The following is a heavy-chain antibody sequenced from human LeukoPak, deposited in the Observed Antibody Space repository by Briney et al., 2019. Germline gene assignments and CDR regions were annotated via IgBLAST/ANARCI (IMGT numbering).Heavy chain of an antibody. CDR2: ISSSGSTR. CDR3: ARDHGAVGATYYFDY. Sequence: GGSLRLSCAASGSTFSSYEMNWVRLAPGKGLEWVSYISSSGSTRYYADSVKGRFTISRDNAKNSLYLQMNSLRAEDTAVYYCARDHGAVGATYYFDYWGQGTLVTVSS. CDR1: GSTFSSYE. D-gene: IGHD1-26*01. J-gene: IGHJ4*02. V-gene: IGHV3-48*03.